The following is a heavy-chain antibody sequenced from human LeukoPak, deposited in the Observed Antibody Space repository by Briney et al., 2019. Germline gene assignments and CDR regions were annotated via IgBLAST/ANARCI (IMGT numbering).Heavy chain of an antibody. Sequence: ASVKVSCKASGYTFTSYDINWVRQAPGQGLEWMGWISAYNGNTNYAQKLQGRVTMTTDTSTSTAYMELRSLRSDDTAVYYCARTEYQKPANYWGQGTLVTVSS. CDR2: ISAYNGNT. J-gene: IGHJ4*02. CDR1: GYTFTSYD. D-gene: IGHD2-2*01. V-gene: IGHV1-18*01. CDR3: ARTEYQKPANY.